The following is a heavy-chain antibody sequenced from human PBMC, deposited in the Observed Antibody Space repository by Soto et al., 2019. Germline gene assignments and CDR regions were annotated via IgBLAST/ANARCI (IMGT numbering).Heavy chain of an antibody. V-gene: IGHV4-39*01. J-gene: IGHJ5*02. CDR1: GVSISSSSYY. CDR3: ATSKSNYDFWSGYPNWFDP. Sequence: PSETLSLTCTVSGVSISSSSYYWGWIRQPPGKGLEWIGNIYYSGSTYYNPSLKSRVTISVDTSKNQFSLKLSSVTAADTAVYYCATSKSNYDFWSGYPNWFDPWGQGTLVTVSS. D-gene: IGHD3-3*01. CDR2: IYYSGST.